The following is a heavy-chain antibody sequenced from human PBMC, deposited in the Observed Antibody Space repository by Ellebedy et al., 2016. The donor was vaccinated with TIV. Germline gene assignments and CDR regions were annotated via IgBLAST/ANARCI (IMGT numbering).Heavy chain of an antibody. CDR2: ISGSGGST. CDR1: GFTFSSYA. D-gene: IGHD2-2*01. J-gene: IGHJ4*02. V-gene: IGHV3-23*01. Sequence: GESLKISXAASGFTFSSYAMSWVRQAPGKGLEWVSAISGSGGSTYYADSVKGRFTISRDNSKNTLYLQMNSLRAEDTAVYYCANGGTVVAPAGHWGQGTLVTVSS. CDR3: ANGGTVVAPAGH.